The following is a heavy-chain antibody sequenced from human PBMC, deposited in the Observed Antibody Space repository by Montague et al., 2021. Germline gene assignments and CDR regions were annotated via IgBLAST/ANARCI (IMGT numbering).Heavy chain of an antibody. CDR2: IYYSGNS. D-gene: IGHD6-13*01. CDR3: ARVFSSWYVGWFDP. V-gene: IGHV4-39*07. J-gene: IGHJ5*02. CDR1: GASITSNIYY. Sequence: SETLSLTYTVSGASITSNIYYWGWIRQSPGKGLEWIGSIYYSGNSFYQPSLKSRITMAVDTSKNQFSLKLSSVTAADTAIYYCARVFSSWYVGWFDPWGQGTLVTVSS.